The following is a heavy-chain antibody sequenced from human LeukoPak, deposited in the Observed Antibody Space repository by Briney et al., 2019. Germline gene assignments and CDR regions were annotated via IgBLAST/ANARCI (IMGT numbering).Heavy chain of an antibody. CDR2: IYPGDSDT. V-gene: IGHV5-51*01. CDR1: GYSFTSYW. Sequence: GESLKISCKGSGYSFTSYWIGWVRQMPGKGLEWMGIIYPGDSDTRYSPSFQGQVTISADKSISTAYLQWSSLKASDTAMYYCARRSICSSTSCAPFDYWGQGTLVTVSS. CDR3: ARRSICSSTSCAPFDY. D-gene: IGHD2-2*01. J-gene: IGHJ4*02.